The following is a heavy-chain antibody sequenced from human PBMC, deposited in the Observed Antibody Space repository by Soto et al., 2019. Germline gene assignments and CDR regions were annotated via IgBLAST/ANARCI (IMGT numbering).Heavy chain of an antibody. D-gene: IGHD3-10*01. CDR1: GGSISSYY. V-gene: IGHV4-59*01. Sequence: SETLSLTCTVSGGSISSYYWSWIRQPPGKGLEWIGYIYYSGSTNYNPSLKSRVTISVDTSKNQFSLKLSSVTAADTAVYYCARGITMVRGVINYYYYGRHVWGQGTTVTVS. CDR3: ARGITMVRGVINYYYYGRHV. CDR2: IYYSGST. J-gene: IGHJ6*02.